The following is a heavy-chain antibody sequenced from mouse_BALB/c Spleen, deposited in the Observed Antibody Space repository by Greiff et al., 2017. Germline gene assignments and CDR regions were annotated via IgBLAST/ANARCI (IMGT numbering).Heavy chain of an antibody. CDR2: IDPENGNT. CDR3: ARTYYGYDGAMDY. J-gene: IGHJ4*01. V-gene: IGHV14-1*02. Sequence: EVQVVESGAELVRPGALVKLSCKASGFNIKDYYMHWVKQRPEQGLEWIGWIDPENGNTIYDPKFQGKASITADTSSNTAYLQLSSLTSEDTAVYYCARTYYGYDGAMDYWGQGTSVTVSS. CDR1: GFNIKDYY. D-gene: IGHD2-9*01.